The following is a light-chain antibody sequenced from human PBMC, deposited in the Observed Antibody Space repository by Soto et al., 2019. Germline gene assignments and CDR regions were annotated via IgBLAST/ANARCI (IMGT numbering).Light chain of an antibody. CDR2: DVS. CDR3: SSYTSTSTDV. Sequence: QSALTQPASVSGSPGQSITISCTGTTSDVGGYNYVSWYQHHPGEAPKPMIYDVSNRPSGVSNRFSGSKSGNTASLTISGLQAEDEADYYCSSYTSTSTDVFGTGTKVTVL. CDR1: TSDVGGYNY. V-gene: IGLV2-14*03. J-gene: IGLJ1*01.